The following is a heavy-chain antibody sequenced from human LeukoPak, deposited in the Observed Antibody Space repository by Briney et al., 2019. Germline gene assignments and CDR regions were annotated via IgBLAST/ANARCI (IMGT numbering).Heavy chain of an antibody. CDR2: ISAYNGNT. V-gene: IGHV1-18*01. D-gene: IGHD3-9*01. CDR1: GYTFTNYG. CDR3: ARVFVLIGLFHLDY. J-gene: IGHJ4*02. Sequence: ASVKVSCKASGYTFTNYGISWVRQAPGQGLEWMGWISAYNGNTNYAQKLQGRLTMTTDTSTSTAYMELRSLRSDETAVYDCARVFVLIGLFHLDYWGKGTLVTVSS.